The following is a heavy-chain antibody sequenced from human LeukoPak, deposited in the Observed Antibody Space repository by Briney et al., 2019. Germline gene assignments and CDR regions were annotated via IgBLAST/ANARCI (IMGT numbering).Heavy chain of an antibody. D-gene: IGHD3-3*01. Sequence: PSETLSLTCSVSGGPINFYWSWIRQSPGKGLEWIGCVHQNGSASYKSSLQRRVTMSVDTSKRQVSLMLNSVTAADTAVYYSARDVRRGLRFNNIYPYFGMDVWGKGTTVIVSA. J-gene: IGHJ6*04. CDR3: ARDVRRGLRFNNIYPYFGMDV. V-gene: IGHV4-59*01. CDR1: GGPINFY. CDR2: VHQNGSA.